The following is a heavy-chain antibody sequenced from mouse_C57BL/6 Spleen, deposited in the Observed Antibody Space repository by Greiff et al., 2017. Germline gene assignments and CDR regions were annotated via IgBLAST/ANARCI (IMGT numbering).Heavy chain of an antibody. CDR1: GYNIPSYW. J-gene: IGHJ3*01. Sequence: QVQLQQPGTELVKPGASVKLSCKASGYNIPSYWMHWVKQRPGQGLEWIGNINPSNGGPNYNEKFKSKATLTVDKSSSTAYMQLSSLTSEDSAVYYCARGYYGSSYWFAYWGQGTLVTVSA. D-gene: IGHD1-1*01. CDR3: ARGYYGSSYWFAY. V-gene: IGHV1-53*01. CDR2: INPSNGGP.